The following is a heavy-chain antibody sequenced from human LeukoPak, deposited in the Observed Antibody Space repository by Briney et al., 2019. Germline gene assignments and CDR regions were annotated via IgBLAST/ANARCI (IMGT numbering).Heavy chain of an antibody. Sequence: SVKVSCKASGGTFSSYAISWVRQAPGQGLEWMGGIIPIFGTANYAQKFQGRVTITADKSTSTAYMELSSLRFEDTAVYYCARFQGSYDSSGYDYWGQGTLVTVSS. V-gene: IGHV1-69*06. D-gene: IGHD3-22*01. CDR3: ARFQGSYDSSGYDY. CDR2: IIPIFGTA. J-gene: IGHJ4*02. CDR1: GGTFSSYA.